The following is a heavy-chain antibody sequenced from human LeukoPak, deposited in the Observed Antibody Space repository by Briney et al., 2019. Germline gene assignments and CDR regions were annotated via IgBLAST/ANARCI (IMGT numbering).Heavy chain of an antibody. CDR2: IFPGESDT. V-gene: IGHV5-51*01. CDR3: ATSESQTRFDY. CDR1: GYSFTTHW. D-gene: IGHD1/OR15-1a*01. Sequence: GESLKISCKGSGYSFTTHWIGWVRQMPGKGLDWMGIIFPGESDTTYSPSFQGQVTISADKSTSTAYLQWNSLKASDTAIYYCATSESQTRFDYWGQGTLVTVSS. J-gene: IGHJ4*02.